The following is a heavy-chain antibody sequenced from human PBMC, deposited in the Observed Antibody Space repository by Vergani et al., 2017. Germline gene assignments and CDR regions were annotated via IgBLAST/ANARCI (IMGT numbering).Heavy chain of an antibody. V-gene: IGHV3-9*01. D-gene: IGHD3-10*01. CDR1: GFTFDDYA. CDR2: ISWNSGSI. CDR3: AKDIRLYGSGSYFDY. Sequence: EVQLVESGGGLVQPGRSLRLSCAASGFTFDDYAMHWVRQAPGKGLEWVSGISWNSGSIGYADSVKGRFTISRDNAKNSLYLQMNSLRAEDTALYYCAKDIRLYGSGSYFDYWGQGTLVTVSS. J-gene: IGHJ4*02.